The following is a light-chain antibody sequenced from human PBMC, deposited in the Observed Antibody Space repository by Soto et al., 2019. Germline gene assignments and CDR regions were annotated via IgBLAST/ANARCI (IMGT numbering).Light chain of an antibody. J-gene: IGKJ4*01. CDR1: QNTSRY. Sequence: DIQMTQSPSSLSASVGDRVTITYRASQNTSRYLNWYQQKPGKAPQIPIYAASSLQSGVPSRICGSGSGTDFTLTISSLQSEDFASYYCQQSYSTPLTFGGGTKVVIK. CDR2: AAS. V-gene: IGKV1-39*01. CDR3: QQSYSTPLT.